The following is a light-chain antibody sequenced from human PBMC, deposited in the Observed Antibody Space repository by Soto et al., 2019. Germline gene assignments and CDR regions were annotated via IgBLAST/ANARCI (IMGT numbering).Light chain of an antibody. V-gene: IGKV1-5*01. Sequence: DIPMTQSPSTLSASVGYRVTITCRASQSISTCLAWYQQKPGNAPTLLIFDASNMESGVPSRFSGSGSGTDFTLTIDSLQPDDFATYYCQQYNSDSRTFGQGTEVDIK. CDR1: QSISTC. J-gene: IGKJ1*01. CDR2: DAS. CDR3: QQYNSDSRT.